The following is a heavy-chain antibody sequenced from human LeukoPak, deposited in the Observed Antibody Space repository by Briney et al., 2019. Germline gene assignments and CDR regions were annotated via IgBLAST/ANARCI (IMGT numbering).Heavy chain of an antibody. D-gene: IGHD6-13*01. J-gene: IGHJ6*03. CDR2: IYHTGGT. V-gene: IGHV4-59*01. CDR1: NGSIGYYY. Sequence: SETLSLTCAVSNGSIGYYYWSWLRQPPGKGLEWIGYIYHTGGTNYNPSLKSRLTISLDMSRNQLSLRLTSVTAADTAVYYCARGGSSQGSTPKQYFYYMNVWGRGTTVSVSS. CDR3: ARGGSSQGSTPKQYFYYMNV.